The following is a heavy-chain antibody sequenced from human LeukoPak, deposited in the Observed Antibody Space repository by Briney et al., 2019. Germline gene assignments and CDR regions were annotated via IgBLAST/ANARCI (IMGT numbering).Heavy chain of an antibody. CDR2: ISSSSSYI. J-gene: IGHJ4*02. V-gene: IGHV3-21*01. CDR1: GFTFSSYS. Sequence: GGSLRLSCAASGFTFSSYSMNWVRQAPGKGLEWVSSISSSSSYIYYADSVKGRFTISRDNAKNSLYLQMNSLRAEDTAVYYCARGKEERYYDFWSGYINGDYWGQGTLVTVSS. CDR3: ARGKEERYYDFWSGYINGDY. D-gene: IGHD3-3*01.